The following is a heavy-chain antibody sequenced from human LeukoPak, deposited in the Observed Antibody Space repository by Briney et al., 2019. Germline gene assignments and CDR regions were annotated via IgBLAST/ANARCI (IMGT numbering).Heavy chain of an antibody. CDR1: GFTFSNAW. D-gene: IGHD3-22*01. Sequence: GGSLRLSCAASGFTFSNAWMSWVRQAPGKGLEWDGRSKSNTDGGTTDYPAPEKGRITISGDESKTTLYLQMNSLKTEDTAVYYCTTDHLLITMIVGPLNVWGKRTTVTVSS. V-gene: IGHV3-15*01. CDR2: SKSNTDGGTT. J-gene: IGHJ6*04. CDR3: TTDHLLITMIVGPLNV.